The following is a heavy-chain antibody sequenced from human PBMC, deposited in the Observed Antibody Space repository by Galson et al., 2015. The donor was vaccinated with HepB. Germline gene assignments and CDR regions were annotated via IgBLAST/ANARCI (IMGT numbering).Heavy chain of an antibody. V-gene: IGHV3-74*03. CDR3: AGYGGDYFYYGMDV. Sequence: SLRLSCAASGITYSSYWMYWVRQAPGKGLVWVSRINSDGTSTTYADSVKGRVTISRDNVKNTLYLQMNGLRAEDTAAYYCAGYGGDYFYYGMDVWGQGTTVTVSS. CDR1: GITYSSYW. J-gene: IGHJ6*02. CDR2: INSDGTST. D-gene: IGHD4-23*01.